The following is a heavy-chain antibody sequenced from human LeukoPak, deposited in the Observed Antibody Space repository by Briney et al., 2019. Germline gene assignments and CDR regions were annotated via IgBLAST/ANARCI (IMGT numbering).Heavy chain of an antibody. D-gene: IGHD6-19*01. Sequence: ASVKVSCKASGYTFTSYGISWVRQAPGQGLEWMGWISAYNGNTNYAQKLQGRVTMTTDTSTSTAYMELRSLRSDDTAVYYCARSRPSIAVAGTDYWGQGTLVTVSS. J-gene: IGHJ4*02. CDR3: ARSRPSIAVAGTDY. CDR1: GYTFTSYG. CDR2: ISAYNGNT. V-gene: IGHV1-18*01.